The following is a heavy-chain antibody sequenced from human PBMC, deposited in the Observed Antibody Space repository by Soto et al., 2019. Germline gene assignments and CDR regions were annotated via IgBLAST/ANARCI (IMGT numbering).Heavy chain of an antibody. J-gene: IGHJ3*02. CDR3: ARGDYYDSSGPFSDAFDI. Sequence: GGSLRLSCAASGFTFSSYWMSWVRQAPGKGLEWVANIKQDGSEKWCVDSVKGRFTISRDNAKNSLYLQMNSLRAEDTAMYYCARGDYYDSSGPFSDAFDIWGQGTMVTVSS. CDR2: IKQDGSEK. V-gene: IGHV3-7*04. CDR1: GFTFSSYW. D-gene: IGHD3-22*01.